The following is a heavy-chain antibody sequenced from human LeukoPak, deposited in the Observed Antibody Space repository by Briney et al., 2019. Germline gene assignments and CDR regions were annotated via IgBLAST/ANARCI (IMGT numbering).Heavy chain of an antibody. CDR1: GGSISSSSYY. CDR3: ARHRYSFQTDAFDI. CDR2: IYYSGST. J-gene: IGHJ3*02. V-gene: IGHV4-39*01. Sequence: SETLSLTCTVSGGSISSSSYYWGWIRQPPGKGLEWIGSIYYSGSTYYNPSLKSRITISVDTSKNQFSLKLSSVTAADTAVYYCARHRYSFQTDAFDIWGQGTMVTVSS. D-gene: IGHD5-18*01.